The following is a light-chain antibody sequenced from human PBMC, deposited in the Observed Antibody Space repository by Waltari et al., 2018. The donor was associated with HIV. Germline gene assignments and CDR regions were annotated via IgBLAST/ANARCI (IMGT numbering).Light chain of an antibody. CDR1: QSILYSSNNKNY. J-gene: IGKJ4*01. V-gene: IGKV4-1*01. Sequence: DIVMTQSPDSLAVSLGERATINCKSSQSILYSSNNKNYLAWYQQKPGQRPKLLIYWASTRESGVPDRFSGSGSGTDFILNISSLQAEDVAIYYCQQYYTTPLTFGGGTKVEIK. CDR2: WAS. CDR3: QQYYTTPLT.